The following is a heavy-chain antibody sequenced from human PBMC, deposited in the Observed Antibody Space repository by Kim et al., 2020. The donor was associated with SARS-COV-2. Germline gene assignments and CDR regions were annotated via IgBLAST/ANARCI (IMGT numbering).Heavy chain of an antibody. Sequence: GSTNYNPSLKSRVTISVDTSKNQFSLKLSSVTAADTAVYYCARVSGYFDYWGQGTLVTVSS. CDR3: ARVSGYFDY. V-gene: IGHV4-59*01. CDR2: GST. D-gene: IGHD3-10*01. J-gene: IGHJ4*02.